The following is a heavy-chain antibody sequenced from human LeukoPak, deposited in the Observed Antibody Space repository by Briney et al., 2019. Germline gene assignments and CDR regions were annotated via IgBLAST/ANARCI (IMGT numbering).Heavy chain of an antibody. CDR3: ARDRGSIDSNPTDY. V-gene: IGHV1-18*01. D-gene: IGHD1-14*01. CDR2: ISAYNGNT. CDR1: GYTFTSYG. Sequence: ASVKVSCKASGYTFTSYGISWVRQAPGQGLEWMGWISAYNGNTNYAQKLQGRVTMTTDTSTSTAYMGLRSLRSDDTAVYYCARDRGSIDSNPTDYWGQGTLVTVSS. J-gene: IGHJ4*02.